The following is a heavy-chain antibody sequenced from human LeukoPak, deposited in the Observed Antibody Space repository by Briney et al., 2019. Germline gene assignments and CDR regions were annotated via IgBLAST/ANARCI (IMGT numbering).Heavy chain of an antibody. D-gene: IGHD3-22*01. J-gene: IGHJ4*02. V-gene: IGHV4-39*01. CDR3: ARWGKWLLLTDFDY. CDR1: GGSISSSSYY. CDR2: IYYSGST. Sequence: PETLSLTCTVSGGSISSSSYYWGWIRQPPGKGLEWIGSIYYSGSTYYNPSLKSRVTISVDTSKNQFSLKLSSVTAADTAVYYCARWGKWLLLTDFDYWGQGTLVTVSS.